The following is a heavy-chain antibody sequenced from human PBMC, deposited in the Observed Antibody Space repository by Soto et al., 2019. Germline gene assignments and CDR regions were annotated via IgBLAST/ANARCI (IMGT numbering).Heavy chain of an antibody. V-gene: IGHV3-13*05. J-gene: IGHJ6*02. CDR1: GFTFSSYD. CDR3: ARGGNSSGYSYGYYYYGMDV. CDR2: IGTAGDP. D-gene: IGHD3-22*01. Sequence: GGSLRLSCAASGFTFSSYDMHWVRQATGKGLEWVSAIGTAGDPYYPGSVKGRFTISRENAKNSLYLHMNSLRAGDTAVYYCARGGNSSGYSYGYYYYGMDVWGQGTTVTVSS.